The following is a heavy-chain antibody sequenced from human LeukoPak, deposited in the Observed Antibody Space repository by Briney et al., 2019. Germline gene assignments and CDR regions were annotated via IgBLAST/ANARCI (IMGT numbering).Heavy chain of an antibody. CDR3: ASFEYYYDSSGSYFDY. CDR1: GGSISSGSYY. Sequence: SQTLSLTCTVSGGSISSGSYYWSWIRQPAGKGLEWIGRIYTSGSTYYNPSLKGRVTISVDTSKNQFSLKLSSVTAADTAVYYCASFEYYYDSSGSYFDYWGQGTLVTVSS. D-gene: IGHD3-22*01. J-gene: IGHJ4*02. CDR2: IYTSGST. V-gene: IGHV4-61*02.